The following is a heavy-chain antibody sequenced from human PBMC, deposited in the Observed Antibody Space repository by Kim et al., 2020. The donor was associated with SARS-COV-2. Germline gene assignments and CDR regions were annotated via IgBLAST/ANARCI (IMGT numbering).Heavy chain of an antibody. V-gene: IGHV2-70*11. Sequence: PTLVNPTQTLTLTCTFSGFSLSTSGMCVSWIRQPPGKALEWLARIDWDDDKYYSTSLKTRLTISKDTSKNQVVLTMTNMDPVDTATYYCARIIAVAGTDHDAFDIWGQGTMVTVSS. CDR2: IDWDDDK. D-gene: IGHD6-19*01. CDR3: ARIIAVAGTDHDAFDI. CDR1: GFSLSTSGMC. J-gene: IGHJ3*02.